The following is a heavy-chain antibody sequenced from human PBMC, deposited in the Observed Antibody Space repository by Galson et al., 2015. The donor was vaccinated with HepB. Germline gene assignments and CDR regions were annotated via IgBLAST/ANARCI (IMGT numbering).Heavy chain of an antibody. J-gene: IGHJ4*02. D-gene: IGHD2-21*01. Sequence: SLRLSCAPSGFMFISYWMSWVRKAPGKGLEWVANIKQDGSEKYYLGAVKGRFTISRDNVKKSLSLQLNSLRAEDTAVYYCARDAFCGGDCYSGDLDYWGQGTLVSVSS. CDR1: GFMFISYW. V-gene: IGHV3-7*01. CDR3: ARDAFCGGDCYSGDLDY. CDR2: IKQDGSEK.